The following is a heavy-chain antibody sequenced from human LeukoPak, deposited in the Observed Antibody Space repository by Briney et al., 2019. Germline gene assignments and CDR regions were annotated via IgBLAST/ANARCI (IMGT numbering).Heavy chain of an antibody. CDR2: ISSKGGST. CDR3: ARRGSNYGDSMDY. D-gene: IGHD4-17*01. Sequence: PGGSLRLSCAASGFTFSSYDMHWVRQAPGKGLEYVSAISSKGGSTYYANSVKGRFTISRDNSKYTLYLQMGSLRGEDMAVYYCARRGSNYGDSMDYWGQGTLVTVSS. CDR1: GFTFSSYD. V-gene: IGHV3-64*01. J-gene: IGHJ4*02.